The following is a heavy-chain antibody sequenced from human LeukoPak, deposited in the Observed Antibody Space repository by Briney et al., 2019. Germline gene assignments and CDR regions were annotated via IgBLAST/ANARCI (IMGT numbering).Heavy chain of an antibody. V-gene: IGHV4-61*02. CDR1: GGSISSGSCY. D-gene: IGHD2-2*01. CDR3: AREGAVVPAAVDAFDI. Sequence: SETLSLTCTVSGGSISSGSCYWGWIRQPAGKGLEWIGRIYTSGSTNYNPSLKSRVTISVDTSKNQFSLKLSSVTAADTAVYYCAREGAVVPAAVDAFDIWGQGTMVTVSS. J-gene: IGHJ3*02. CDR2: IYTSGST.